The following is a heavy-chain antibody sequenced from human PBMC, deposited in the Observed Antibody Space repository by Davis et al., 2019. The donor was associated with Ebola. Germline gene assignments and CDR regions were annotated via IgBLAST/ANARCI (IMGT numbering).Heavy chain of an antibody. V-gene: IGHV4-39*07. CDR3: AREEGYCSGGSCYSGYFDY. Sequence: SETLSLTCTVSGGSISSSSYYWSWIRQPPGKGLEWIGEINHSGSTNYNPSLKSRVTISVDTSKNQFSLKLSSVTAADTAVYYCAREEGYCSGGSCYSGYFDYWGQGTLVTVSS. J-gene: IGHJ4*02. CDR1: GGSISSSSYY. D-gene: IGHD2-15*01. CDR2: INHSGST.